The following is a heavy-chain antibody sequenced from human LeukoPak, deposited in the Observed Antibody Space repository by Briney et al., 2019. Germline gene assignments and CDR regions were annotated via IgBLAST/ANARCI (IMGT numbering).Heavy chain of an antibody. CDR3: ARGIVVVPGKDFYYYYMDV. CDR2: IKQDGSEK. CDR1: GYSFKDYG. V-gene: IGHV3-7*01. Sequence: PGGSLRLSCAATGYSFKDYGMHWVRQPPGKGLEWVANIKQDGSEKYYVDSVKGRFTISRDNAKNSLYLQMNSLRAEDTAVYYCARGIVVVPGKDFYYYYMDVWGKGTTVTVSS. D-gene: IGHD2-2*01. J-gene: IGHJ6*03.